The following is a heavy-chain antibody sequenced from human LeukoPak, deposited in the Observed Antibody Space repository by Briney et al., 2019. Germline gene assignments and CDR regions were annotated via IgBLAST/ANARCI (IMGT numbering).Heavy chain of an antibody. J-gene: IGHJ3*02. D-gene: IGHD4-23*01. Sequence: PGGSLRLSCAASGFTFKTYWMHLVRQAPGKGLVWVSHSNSDGSSTSYADSVRGRFTISRDNAKNTLYLQMNSLRAEDTAVYYCARDLKGPVNDVFDMWGQGTMVTVSS. CDR1: GFTFKTYW. V-gene: IGHV3-74*01. CDR3: ARDLKGPVNDVFDM. CDR2: SNSDGSST.